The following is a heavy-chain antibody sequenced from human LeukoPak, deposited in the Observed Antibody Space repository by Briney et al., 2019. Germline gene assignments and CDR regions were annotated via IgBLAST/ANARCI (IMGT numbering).Heavy chain of an antibody. J-gene: IGHJ4*02. V-gene: IGHV5-10-1*01. Sequence: GESLSISCKGPGYSFTDYWISWVRQMPGKGLEWMGRIDPSDSYTNYSPSSQGHVTISADKSINTAYLQWSSLKASDTAMYYCARNLSSGWYSDYWGQGTLVIVSS. D-gene: IGHD6-19*01. CDR1: GYSFTDYW. CDR3: ARNLSSGWYSDY. CDR2: IDPSDSYT.